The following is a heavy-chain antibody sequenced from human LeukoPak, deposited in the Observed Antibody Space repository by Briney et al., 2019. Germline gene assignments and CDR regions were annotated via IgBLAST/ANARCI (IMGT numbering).Heavy chain of an antibody. V-gene: IGHV1-8*01. CDR2: IHPNSGKT. Sequence: ASVTVSCKASGYTFRSYEINWVRQAPGQGLEWVGWIHPNSGKTGYAQKFQGRVTMTRDTSTETAFMELSSLKFDDTAIFYCARGHYGGNRYFDIWGQGTLVTVSS. D-gene: IGHD4-23*01. CDR1: GYTFRSYE. CDR3: ARGHYGGNRYFDI. J-gene: IGHJ4*02.